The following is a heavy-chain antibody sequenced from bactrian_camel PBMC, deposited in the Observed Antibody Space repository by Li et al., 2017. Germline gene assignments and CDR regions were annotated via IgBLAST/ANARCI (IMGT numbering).Heavy chain of an antibody. V-gene: IGHV3S1*01. D-gene: IGHD2*01. J-gene: IGHJ4*01. Sequence: HVQLVESGGASVQAGESLTLACEASADAIAGSCMGWIRQRPGKELEWVACLNPYGEAQTYAPAVKGRFTISRDNAKNTLYLQLNSLKTEDTAMYYRSKDRSGSTPTRWDYWGQGTQVTVS. CDR3: SKDRSGSTPTRWDY. CDR1: ADAIAGSC. CDR2: LNPYGEAQ.